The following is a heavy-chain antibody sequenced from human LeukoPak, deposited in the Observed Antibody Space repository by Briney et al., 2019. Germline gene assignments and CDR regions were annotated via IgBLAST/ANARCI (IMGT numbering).Heavy chain of an antibody. CDR1: GFTFSSYV. CDR2: IWYDGSNK. Sequence: GVSLRLSCAASGFTFSSYVMHWVRQAPGKGLEWVAVIWYDGSNKYYADSVKGRFTISRDNSKNTLYLQMNSLRAEDTAVYYCASEYDSSGYYYGFYAFDIWGQGTMVTVSS. V-gene: IGHV3-33*01. J-gene: IGHJ3*02. CDR3: ASEYDSSGYYYGFYAFDI. D-gene: IGHD3-22*01.